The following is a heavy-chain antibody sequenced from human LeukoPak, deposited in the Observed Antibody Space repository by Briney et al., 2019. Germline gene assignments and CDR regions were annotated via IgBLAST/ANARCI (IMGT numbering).Heavy chain of an antibody. CDR2: ISSSSSYI. J-gene: IGHJ4*02. CDR3: ASLLQDGDFGY. Sequence: PGGSLRLSCAASGFTFSSYSMKWVRQAPGKGLEWVSSISSSSSYIYYADSVKGRFTISRDNAKNSLYLQMNSLRAEDTAVYYCASLLQDGDFGYWGQGTLVTVSS. V-gene: IGHV3-21*01. CDR1: GFTFSSYS. D-gene: IGHD2-8*01.